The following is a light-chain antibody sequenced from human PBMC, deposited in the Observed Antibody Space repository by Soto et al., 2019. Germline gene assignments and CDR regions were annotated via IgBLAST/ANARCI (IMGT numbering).Light chain of an antibody. Sequence: EIVLTQSPGTLSLSPGERATLSCRASQSVSSSFLAWYQQRPGQAPRLLIYGASSRATGIPDRFSGSGSGTDFTLTISSLEPEDFAVYYCQQRSNWLRTFGQGTKLEIK. CDR2: GAS. J-gene: IGKJ2*01. V-gene: IGKV3D-20*02. CDR1: QSVSSSF. CDR3: QQRSNWLRT.